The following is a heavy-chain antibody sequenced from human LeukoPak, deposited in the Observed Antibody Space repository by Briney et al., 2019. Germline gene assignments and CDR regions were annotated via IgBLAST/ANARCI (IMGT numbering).Heavy chain of an antibody. D-gene: IGHD3-10*01. J-gene: IGHJ4*02. V-gene: IGHV3-33*01. Sequence: PGGSLRLSCAASGFTFGSYGMHWVRQAPGKGLEWVAVIWFDGSSEYYADSVKGRFTISRDNSKNTLYLQMNSLRAEDTAVYYCTRESGSGNYYYDYWGQGTLVTVSS. CDR1: GFTFGSYG. CDR3: TRESGSGNYYYDY. CDR2: IWFDGSSE.